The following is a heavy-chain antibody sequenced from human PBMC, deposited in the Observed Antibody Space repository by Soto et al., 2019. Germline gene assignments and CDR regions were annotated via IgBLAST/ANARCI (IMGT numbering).Heavy chain of an antibody. CDR1: GFTFSGHW. CDR3: AREAGYCSRTSCYRRAFDT. D-gene: IGHD2-2*01. Sequence: EVQLVESGGDLVRPGGSLSLSCAASGFTFSGHWMHWVRQVPGKGLEWVSRVNTDGGTSAYADSVTGRFTISRENAKNTLYLHMSGLRAEDAAVYYWAREAGYCSRTSCYRRAFDTWGQGTTVSVSS. V-gene: IGHV3-74*03. CDR2: VNTDGGTS. J-gene: IGHJ3*02.